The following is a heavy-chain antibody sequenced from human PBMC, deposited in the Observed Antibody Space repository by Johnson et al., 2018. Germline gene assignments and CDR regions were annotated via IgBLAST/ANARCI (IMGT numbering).Heavy chain of an antibody. CDR3: ARQLGYCSSTSCYHAFDI. D-gene: IGHD2-2*01. CDR2: IWYDGSNK. J-gene: IGHJ3*02. Sequence: VQLVESGGGVVQPGRSLRLSCAASGFTFSSYGMHWVRQAPGKGLEWVAVIWYDGSNKYYADSVKGRFTISRDNSKNTLYLQMNSLRAEDTALYHCARQLGYCSSTSCYHAFDIWGQGTMVTVSS. V-gene: IGHV3-33*01. CDR1: GFTFSSYG.